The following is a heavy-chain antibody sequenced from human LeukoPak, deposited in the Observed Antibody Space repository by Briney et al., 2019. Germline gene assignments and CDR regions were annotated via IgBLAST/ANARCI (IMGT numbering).Heavy chain of an antibody. J-gene: IGHJ4*02. CDR1: GYTFTAFY. CDR2: INPNSGGT. CDR3: ASSLSIAAAAPFDY. Sequence: GASVKVSCKASGYTFTAFYMHWVRQAPGQGLEWMGRINPNSGGTKYAQKFQGRVTMTTDTSINTAYLELSRLRSDDTAVYYCASSLSIAAAAPFDYWGQGTLVTVSS. D-gene: IGHD6-13*01. V-gene: IGHV1-2*06.